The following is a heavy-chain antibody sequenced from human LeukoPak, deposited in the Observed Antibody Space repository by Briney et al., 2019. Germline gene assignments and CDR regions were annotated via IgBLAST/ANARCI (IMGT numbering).Heavy chain of an antibody. Sequence: GGSLRLSCVASGLTFSGQWLNWVRQAPGQGLEWVANIKHDGRGKYYVDSVKGRFTISRDDGQNSLSLHMNSVRAEDTAVYYCGYTNNFYHWGQGALVVVSS. CDR2: IKHDGRGK. D-gene: IGHD3-16*02. CDR1: GLTFSGQW. V-gene: IGHV3-7*01. CDR3: GYTNNFYH. J-gene: IGHJ4*02.